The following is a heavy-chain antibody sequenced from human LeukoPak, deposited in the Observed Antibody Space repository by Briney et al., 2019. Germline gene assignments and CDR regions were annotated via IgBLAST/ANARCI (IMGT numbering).Heavy chain of an antibody. CDR1: GGSISSGGYY. V-gene: IGHV4-31*03. D-gene: IGHD1-26*01. CDR2: IYYSGST. Sequence: PSETLSLTCTVSGGSISSGGYYWSWIRQHPGKGLEWIGYIYYSGSTYYNPSLKSRVTISVDTSKNQFSLKLSSVTAADTAVYYCARSPGWELLRYFDYWGQGTLVTASS. CDR3: ARSPGWELLRYFDY. J-gene: IGHJ4*02.